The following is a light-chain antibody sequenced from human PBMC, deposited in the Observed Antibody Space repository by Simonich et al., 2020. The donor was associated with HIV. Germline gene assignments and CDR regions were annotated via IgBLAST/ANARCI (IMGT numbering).Light chain of an antibody. CDR3: QQYGSSPLT. CDR1: QSVSSY. Sequence: EVVLTQSPATLSLSPGERATLSCRASQSVSSYLAWYQQKPGQAPRLLIYTSSSRTTGIPDRFSGSGSGTDFTLTISRLEPEEFAVYYCQQYGSSPLTFGGGTKVEIK. CDR2: TSS. J-gene: IGKJ4*01. V-gene: IGKV3-20*01.